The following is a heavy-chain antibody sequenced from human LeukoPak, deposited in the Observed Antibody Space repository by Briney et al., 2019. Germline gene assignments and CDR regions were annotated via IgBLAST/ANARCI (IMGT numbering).Heavy chain of an antibody. J-gene: IGHJ4*02. V-gene: IGHV3-23*01. D-gene: IGHD3-10*01. CDR3: AKITMATTPNY. Sequence: GGSLRLSCAASGLTFSSYAMNWVRQASGKGLEWVSGITDNGRKTYYADSAKGRFSISRDNSKNTLYLQMSDLRAEDTAVYYCAKITMATTPNYWGQGTLVTVSS. CDR1: GLTFSSYA. CDR2: ITDNGRKT.